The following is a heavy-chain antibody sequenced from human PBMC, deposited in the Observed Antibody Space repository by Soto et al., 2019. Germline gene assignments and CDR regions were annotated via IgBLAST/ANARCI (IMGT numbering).Heavy chain of an antibody. J-gene: IGHJ4*02. CDR2: ISPNGGST. Sequence: GGSLRLSCSASGFTFSSYAMHWVRQAPGKGLAYVSAISPNGGSTYYADSVKGIFTISRDNSKNTLYLQMSSLRAEDTAVYYCVKSGSSSWYAACDYWGQGTLVTVSS. CDR3: VKSGSSSWYAACDY. D-gene: IGHD6-13*01. V-gene: IGHV3-64D*08. CDR1: GFTFSSYA.